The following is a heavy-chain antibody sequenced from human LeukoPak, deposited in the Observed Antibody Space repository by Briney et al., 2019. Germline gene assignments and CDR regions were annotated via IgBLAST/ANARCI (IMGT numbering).Heavy chain of an antibody. D-gene: IGHD4-17*01. CDR1: GGSISSSSYY. V-gene: IGHV4-39*07. CDR2: IYYSGST. Sequence: SETLSLTCTVSGGSISSSSYYWGWIRQPPGKGLEWIGSIYYSGSTYYNPSLKSRVTISVDTSKNQFSLKLSSVTAADTAVYYCARGWEDYGDTRVDYWGQGTLVTVSS. J-gene: IGHJ4*02. CDR3: ARGWEDYGDTRVDY.